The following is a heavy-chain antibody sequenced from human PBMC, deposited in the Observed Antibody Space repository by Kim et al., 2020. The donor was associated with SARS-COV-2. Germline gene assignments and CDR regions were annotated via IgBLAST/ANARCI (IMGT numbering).Heavy chain of an antibody. CDR1: GYSFTSYW. CDR2: IYPGDSDT. V-gene: IGHV5-51*01. Sequence: GESLKISCKGSGYSFTSYWIGWVRQMPGKGLEWMGIIYPGDSDTRYSPSFQGQVTISADKSISTAYLQWSSLKASDTAMYYCARPSYYDILTGSMYYGMDVWGQGTTVTVSS. CDR3: ARPSYYDILTGSMYYGMDV. J-gene: IGHJ6*02. D-gene: IGHD3-9*01.